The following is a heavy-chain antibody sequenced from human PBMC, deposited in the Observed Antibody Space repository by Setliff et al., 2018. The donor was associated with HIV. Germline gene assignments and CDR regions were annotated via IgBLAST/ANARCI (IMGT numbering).Heavy chain of an antibody. CDR1: GYTFTSYA. CDR2: INTNTGNP. D-gene: IGHD6-19*01. V-gene: IGHV7-4-1*02. J-gene: IGHJ3*02. CDR3: ARGEGSIAVAGIDERYAFDI. Sequence: GASVKVSCKASGYTFTSYAMNWVRQAPGQGLEWMGWINTNTGNPTYAQGFTGRFVFSLDTSVSTAYLQISSLKAEDTAVYYCARGEGSIAVAGIDERYAFDIWGQGTMVTVSS.